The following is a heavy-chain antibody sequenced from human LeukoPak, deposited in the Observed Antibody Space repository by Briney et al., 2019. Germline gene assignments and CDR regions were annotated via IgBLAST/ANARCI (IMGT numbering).Heavy chain of an antibody. J-gene: IGHJ4*02. CDR1: GFIFSSYA. D-gene: IGHD3-16*01. V-gene: IGHV3-64D*06. CDR2: INYNGDTT. CDR3: VKDRGGLIRDFDH. Sequence: PGGSLRLSCSASGFIFSSYAIHWVRQAPGKGLEYVSAINYNGDTTSYTDSVKDRFTISRDNSKNTLYLQMSSLRAEDTAVYYYVKDRGGLIRDFDHWGQGTLVTVSS.